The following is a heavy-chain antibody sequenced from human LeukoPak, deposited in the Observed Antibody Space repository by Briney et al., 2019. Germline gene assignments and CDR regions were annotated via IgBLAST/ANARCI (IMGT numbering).Heavy chain of an antibody. V-gene: IGHV3-7*04. CDR2: IKPDGSEG. CDR3: ARDRGYKSFDY. Sequence: GGSLRLSCAASGFTVSSNYMTWVRQAPGKGLEWVANIKPDGSEGSYVDSVKGRFTISRDNAKNSLFLQMISLRAEDTAVYYCARDRGYKSFDYWGQGALVTVSS. D-gene: IGHD3-10*01. J-gene: IGHJ4*02. CDR1: GFTVSSNY.